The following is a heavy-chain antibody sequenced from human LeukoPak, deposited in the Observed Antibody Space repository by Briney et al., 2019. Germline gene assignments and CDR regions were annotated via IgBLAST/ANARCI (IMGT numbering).Heavy chain of an antibody. V-gene: IGHV3-20*04. Sequence: GGSLRLSCAASGFTFDDYGMSWVRQAPGKGLEWVSGINWNGGSTGYADSVKGRFTISRDNAKNSLYLQMNSLRAEDMALYYCARVKNYYYYYMDVWGKGTTVTVSS. J-gene: IGHJ6*03. CDR2: INWNGGST. CDR3: ARVKNYYYYYMDV. CDR1: GFTFDDYG.